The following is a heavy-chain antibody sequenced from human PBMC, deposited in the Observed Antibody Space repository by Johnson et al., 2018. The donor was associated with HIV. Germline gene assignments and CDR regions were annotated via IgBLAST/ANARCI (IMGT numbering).Heavy chain of an antibody. V-gene: IGHV3-30*09. CDR2: ISYDGSNK. CDR1: GFTFSSYA. CDR3: ARGSRYTFDNDDVHLLHAFDI. D-gene: IGHD3-16*01. Sequence: QVQLVESGGGVVQPGRSLRLSCAASGFTFSSYAMHWVRQAPGKGLEWVAVISYDGSNKYYADSVKGRFAISRDNSKHTLYLQMNSLRAEDTAVYYCARGSRYTFDNDDVHLLHAFDIWGQGTMVTVSS. J-gene: IGHJ3*02.